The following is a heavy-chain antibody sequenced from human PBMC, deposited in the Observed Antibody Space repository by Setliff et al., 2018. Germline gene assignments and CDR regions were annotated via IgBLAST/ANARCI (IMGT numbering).Heavy chain of an antibody. CDR1: GYTFTNYP. CDR2: INRGSGDT. Sequence: ASVKVSCKASGYTFTNYPIHWVRQAPGQRLEWMGWINRGSGDTNYAQKFQGRVTMTEDTSTDTAYMELSSLRSEDTAVYYCAAIGLDTAMITGVLFDFWGQGTLVTVSS. J-gene: IGHJ4*02. D-gene: IGHD5-18*01. CDR3: AAIGLDTAMITGVLFDF. V-gene: IGHV1-3*01.